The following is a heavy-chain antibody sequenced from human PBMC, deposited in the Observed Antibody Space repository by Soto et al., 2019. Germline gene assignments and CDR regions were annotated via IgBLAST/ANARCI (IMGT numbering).Heavy chain of an antibody. D-gene: IGHD6-13*01. V-gene: IGHV4-30-4*01. Sequence: QVQLQESGPGLVEPSQTLSLTCSVSGGSISSGDYYWSWIRQPPGKGLEWIGYIYYSGSTYYNPSLKSRVTISVDTSKNQFSLKLTSVTAADTAVYYCASHSCRWGNWFDPWGQGTLVTVSS. CDR3: ASHSCRWGNWFDP. CDR1: GGSISSGDYY. J-gene: IGHJ5*02. CDR2: IYYSGST.